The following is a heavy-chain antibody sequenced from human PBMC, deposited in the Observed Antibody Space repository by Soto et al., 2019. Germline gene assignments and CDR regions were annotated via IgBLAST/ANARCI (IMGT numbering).Heavy chain of an antibody. D-gene: IGHD6-19*01. J-gene: IGHJ3*02. V-gene: IGHV4-31*03. Sequence: PSETLSLTCTVSGGSISSGGYYWSWIRQHPGKGLEWIGYIYYSGSTYYNPSLKSRVTISVDTSKNQFSLKLSSVTAADTAVYYCARDRPNSSGWYGLAFDIWGQGKMVTVSS. CDR1: GGSISSGGYY. CDR3: ARDRPNSSGWYGLAFDI. CDR2: IYYSGST.